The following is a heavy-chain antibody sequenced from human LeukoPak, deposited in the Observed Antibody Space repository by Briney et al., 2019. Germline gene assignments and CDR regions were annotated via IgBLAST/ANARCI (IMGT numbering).Heavy chain of an antibody. CDR1: GGSISSSNW. Sequence: PSGTLSLTCAVSGGSISSSNWWSWVRQPPGKGLEWIGEIYHSGSTNYNPSLKSRVTISVDKSKNQFSLKLSSVTAADTAVYYCAREGCSGGSCYRNWFDPWGQGTLVTVSS. CDR3: AREGCSGGSCYRNWFDP. J-gene: IGHJ5*02. CDR2: IYHSGST. D-gene: IGHD2-15*01. V-gene: IGHV4-4*02.